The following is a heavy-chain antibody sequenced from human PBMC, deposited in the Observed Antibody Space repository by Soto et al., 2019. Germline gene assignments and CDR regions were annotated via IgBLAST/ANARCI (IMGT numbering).Heavy chain of an antibody. J-gene: IGHJ4*02. V-gene: IGHV3-30*03. CDR3: ARAYYFGSGTSYTLYY. D-gene: IGHD3-10*01. Sequence: SLRLSCAASGFTFSSYSMNWVRQAPGKGLEWVAAISDDGVSKYYADSVQGRFTISRDNSESAVFLQMNSLRPDDTALYFCARAYYFGSGTSYTLYYWGQGTQVTVSS. CDR1: GFTFSSYS. CDR2: ISDDGVSK.